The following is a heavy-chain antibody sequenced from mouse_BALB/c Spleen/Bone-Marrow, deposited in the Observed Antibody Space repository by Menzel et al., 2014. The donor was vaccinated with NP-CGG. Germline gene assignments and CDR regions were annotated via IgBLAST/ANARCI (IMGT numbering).Heavy chain of an antibody. V-gene: IGHV5-9-2*01. CDR2: ISGGGSYA. J-gene: IGHJ4*01. CDR3: ARQDRSFAMDY. CDR1: GFTFSSYG. D-gene: IGHD2-14*01. Sequence: EVKVVESGGGLVKPGGSLKLSCAASGFTFSSYGMSWVRQTPEKRLEWVATISGGGSYAYYPDSVKGRFTISRDNAKNNLYLQMSSLRSEDTALYYCARQDRSFAMDYWGQGTSVTVSS.